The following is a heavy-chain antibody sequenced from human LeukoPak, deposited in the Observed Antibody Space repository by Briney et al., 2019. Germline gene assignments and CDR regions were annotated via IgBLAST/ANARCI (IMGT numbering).Heavy chain of an antibody. CDR1: GYTFTSYG. V-gene: IGHV1-18*01. J-gene: IGHJ6*02. Sequence: ASVKVSCTASGYTFTSYGISWVRQAPGQGLEWMGWISAYNGNTNYAQKLQGRVTMTTDTSTSTAYMGLRSLRSDDTAVYYCARDGGYYYYGMDVWGQGTTVTVSS. D-gene: IGHD3-16*01. CDR3: ARDGGYYYYGMDV. CDR2: ISAYNGNT.